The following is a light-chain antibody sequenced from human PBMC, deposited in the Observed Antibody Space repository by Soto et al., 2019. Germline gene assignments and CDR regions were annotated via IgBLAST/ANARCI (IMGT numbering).Light chain of an antibody. CDR2: GAS. CDR1: QSVSSSY. J-gene: IGKJ4*01. V-gene: IGKV3-20*01. Sequence: EIVLTQSPSTLSLSPGERATLSCRASQSVSSSYLAWYQQKPGQAPRLLIYGASSRATGIPDRFSGSGSGTDFTLTSSRLEPEDFAVYYCHQYDSSPLTFGGGTKVEIK. CDR3: HQYDSSPLT.